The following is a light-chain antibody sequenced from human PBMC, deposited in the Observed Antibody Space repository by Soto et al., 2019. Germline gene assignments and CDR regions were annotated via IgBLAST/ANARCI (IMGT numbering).Light chain of an antibody. CDR3: AGWDGSLKGFG. J-gene: IGLJ1*01. CDR2: ENN. CDR1: ASNIGRDP. Sequence: QSVLTQPPSASGAPGQRVTISCSGSASNIGRDPVNWYQQVPGTAPKLLIYENNHRPSGVPDRFSGSKSGTSASLVISGPQPEDEAEYFCAGWDGSLKGFGFGTGTKV. V-gene: IGLV1-44*01.